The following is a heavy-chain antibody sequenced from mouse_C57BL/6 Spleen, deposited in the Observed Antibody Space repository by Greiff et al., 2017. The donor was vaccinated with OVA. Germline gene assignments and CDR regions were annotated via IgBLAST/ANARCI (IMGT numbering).Heavy chain of an antibody. CDR3: ARRERNRTYYFDA. CDR2: ILPGSGST. J-gene: IGHJ2*01. V-gene: IGHV1-9*01. CDR1: GYTFTGYW. Sequence: VQLKESGAELMKPGASVKLSCKATGYTFTGYWIEWVKQRPGHGLEWIGEILPGSGSTNYNEKFKGKATFTADTSSNTAYMQLSSLTTEDTAIYNCARRERNRTYYFDAWGTGATLTVSS.